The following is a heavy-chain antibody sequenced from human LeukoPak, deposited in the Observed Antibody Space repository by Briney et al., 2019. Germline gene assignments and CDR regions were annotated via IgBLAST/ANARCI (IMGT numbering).Heavy chain of an antibody. CDR2: ISSSSYI. Sequence: SGGSLRLSCAASGFTFSSYSMNWVRQAPGKGLEWVSSISSSSYIYYADSVKGRFTISRDNAKNSLYLQMNSLRAEDTAVYYCARDKGNSYNWFDPWAREPWSPSPQ. V-gene: IGHV3-21*01. CDR3: ARDKGNSYNWFDP. CDR1: GFTFSSYS. J-gene: IGHJ5*02.